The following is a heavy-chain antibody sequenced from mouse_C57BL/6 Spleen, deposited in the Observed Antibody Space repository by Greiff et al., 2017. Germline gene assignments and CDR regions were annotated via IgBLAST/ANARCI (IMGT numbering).Heavy chain of an antibody. J-gene: IGHJ4*01. CDR3: EGETLDAIDY. Sequence: ESGPGLVKPSQSLSLTCSVTGYSITSGYFWNWIRQFPGNKLEWMGYISYNGSTNYNPSLKNRISITRDTSTNQFFLKLNSMTTEDTATQYCEGETLDAIDYWGQGTSVTVSA. CDR1: GYSITSGYF. CDR2: ISYNGST. V-gene: IGHV3-6*01.